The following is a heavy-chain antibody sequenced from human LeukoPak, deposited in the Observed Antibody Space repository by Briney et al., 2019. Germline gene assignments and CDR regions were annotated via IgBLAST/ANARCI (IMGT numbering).Heavy chain of an antibody. CDR2: ISGSGGST. D-gene: IGHD3-22*01. Sequence: GGSLRLSCAASGFTFSSYAMSWVRQAPGKGLEWVSAISGSGGSTYYADSVKGRFTISRDNSKNTLYLQMNSLRAEDTAVYYCARSFSYDRNYYYGMDVWGQGTTVTVS. J-gene: IGHJ6*02. CDR1: GFTFSSYA. CDR3: ARSFSYDRNYYYGMDV. V-gene: IGHV3-23*01.